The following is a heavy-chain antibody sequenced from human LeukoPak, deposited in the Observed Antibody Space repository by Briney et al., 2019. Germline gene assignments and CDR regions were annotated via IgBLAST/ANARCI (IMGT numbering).Heavy chain of an antibody. D-gene: IGHD3-9*01. CDR2: ISDTGGST. Sequence: GGSLRLSCAASGFTFSSYAMTWVRQAPGKGLEWVSAISDTGGSTSYADSVKGRFTISRDKSKATVYLQMNSLRAGDTAVYYCAKSILTGYYTGRWGIEYWGQGTLVTVSS. V-gene: IGHV3-23*01. CDR3: AKSILTGYYTGRWGIEY. CDR1: GFTFSSYA. J-gene: IGHJ4*02.